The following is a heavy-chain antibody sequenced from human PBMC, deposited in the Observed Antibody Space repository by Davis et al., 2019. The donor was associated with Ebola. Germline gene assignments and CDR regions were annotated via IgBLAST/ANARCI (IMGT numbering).Heavy chain of an antibody. Sequence: GGSLRLSCAASGFTFSGSAMHWVRQASGKGLEWVGRIRSKANSYATGYAASVKGRFTISRDDSKNTLYLQMNSLRVDDTALYYCAGNYAKSAFDMWGPGTMVTVSS. J-gene: IGHJ3*02. CDR3: AGNYAKSAFDM. CDR2: IRSKANSYAT. CDR1: GFTFSGSA. V-gene: IGHV3-73*01. D-gene: IGHD3-16*01.